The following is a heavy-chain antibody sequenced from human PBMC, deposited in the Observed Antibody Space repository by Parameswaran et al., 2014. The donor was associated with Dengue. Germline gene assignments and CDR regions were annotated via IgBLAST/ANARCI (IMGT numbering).Heavy chain of an antibody. V-gene: IGHV3-7*01. CDR3: AREGGYYDSSGHWFDP. Sequence: VRQMPGKGLEWVANINQDGTERHYADSVKGRFIISRDNAENSLYLQIDSLGAEDTAVYYCAREGGYYDSSGHWFDPWGQGTLVTVSS. CDR2: INQDGTER. D-gene: IGHD3-22*01. J-gene: IGHJ5*02.